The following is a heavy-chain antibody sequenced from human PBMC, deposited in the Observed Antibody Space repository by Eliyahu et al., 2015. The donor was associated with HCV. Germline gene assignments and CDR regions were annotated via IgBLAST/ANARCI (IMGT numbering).Heavy chain of an antibody. Sequence: QVQLQESGPGLVKPPETLSLTCTVSGGSISGYYWSWIRQPPGKGLEWIGYMYSTGSANYNPSLKSRVTMSVDTSKNQFSLRLTSVTAADTAVYFCARGLYDSSGYYFWGQGTLVTVSS. CDR3: ARGLYDSSGYYF. CDR2: MYSTGSA. V-gene: IGHV4-59*01. D-gene: IGHD3-22*01. CDR1: GGSISGYY. J-gene: IGHJ4*02.